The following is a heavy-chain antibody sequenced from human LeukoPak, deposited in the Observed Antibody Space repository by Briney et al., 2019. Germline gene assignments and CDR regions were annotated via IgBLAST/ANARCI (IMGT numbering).Heavy chain of an antibody. D-gene: IGHD2-2*01. Sequence: GRSLRLSCAASGFTFSSYGMHWVRQAPGKGLEWVAVISYDGSNKYYADSVKGRFTISRDNSKNTLYLQMNSLRAEDTAVYYCAKLVVAAGPGWGQGTLVTVPS. CDR2: ISYDGSNK. V-gene: IGHV3-30*18. J-gene: IGHJ4*02. CDR1: GFTFSSYG. CDR3: AKLVVAAGPG.